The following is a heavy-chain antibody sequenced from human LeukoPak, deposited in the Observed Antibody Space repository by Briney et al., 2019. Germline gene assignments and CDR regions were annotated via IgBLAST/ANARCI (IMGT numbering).Heavy chain of an antibody. Sequence: ASVTVSCKASGYSFDNYGISWVRQAPGQGLGRMGWATAYNGNTKYAQKVQGRVTMTTDTSTSTAYMELRSLRYDDTAVYYCARERSIAAAGNFDYWGQGTLVTVSS. J-gene: IGHJ4*02. CDR3: ARERSIAAAGNFDY. D-gene: IGHD6-13*01. V-gene: IGHV1-18*01. CDR2: ATAYNGNT. CDR1: GYSFDNYG.